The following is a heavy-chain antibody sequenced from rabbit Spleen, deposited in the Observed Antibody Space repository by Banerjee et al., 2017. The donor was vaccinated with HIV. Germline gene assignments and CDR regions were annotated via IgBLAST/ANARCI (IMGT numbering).Heavy chain of an antibody. Sequence: QEQLKESGGGLVQPGGSLKLSCKASGFDFSSYGVNWVRQAPGKGLEWIGYIDPLFGSTYHASWVNGRFTISSHNAQNTVSLQMNSLTAADTAPYFCVRDFGYASSSGYSIYQKLDLWGQGTLVPVS. CDR1: GFDFSSYG. D-gene: IGHD1-1*01. V-gene: IGHV1S47*01. CDR2: IDPLFGST. J-gene: IGHJ3*01. CDR3: VRDFGYASSSGYSIYQKLDL.